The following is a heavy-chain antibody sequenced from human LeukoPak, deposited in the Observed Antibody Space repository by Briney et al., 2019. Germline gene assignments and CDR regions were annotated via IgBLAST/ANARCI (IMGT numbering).Heavy chain of an antibody. CDR3: ARGVKIEYSSSSRNWYFDL. V-gene: IGHV4-59*08. CDR1: GGSISSYY. J-gene: IGHJ2*01. D-gene: IGHD6-6*01. Sequence: PSETLSLTCTVSGGSISSYYWSWIWQPPGKGLEWIGYIYYSGSTNYNPSLKSRVTITVDTSKNQFSLKLSSVTAADTAVYYCARGVKIEYSSSSRNWYFDLWGRGTLVTVS. CDR2: IYYSGST.